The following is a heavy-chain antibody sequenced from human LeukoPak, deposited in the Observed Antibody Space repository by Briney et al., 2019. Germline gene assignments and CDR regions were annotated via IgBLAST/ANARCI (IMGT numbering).Heavy chain of an antibody. Sequence: ASVKVSCKASGYTFTSYGISWVRQAPGQGLEWMGRINPSTGGTNSAQKFQGRVTMTRDTSISTAYMELSRLTSDDTAIYYCARGQPYGDYNYFDPWGPGTLVTVSS. J-gene: IGHJ5*02. CDR3: ARGQPYGDYNYFDP. D-gene: IGHD4-17*01. CDR1: GYTFTSYG. CDR2: INPSTGGT. V-gene: IGHV1-2*06.